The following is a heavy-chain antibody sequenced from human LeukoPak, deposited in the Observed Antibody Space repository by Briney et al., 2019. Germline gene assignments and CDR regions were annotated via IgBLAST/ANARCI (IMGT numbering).Heavy chain of an antibody. D-gene: IGHD3-10*01. J-gene: IGHJ6*02. CDR1: GFTFSSYS. V-gene: IGHV3-48*04. CDR3: ARDISYSASGTSFYFYGMDV. Sequence: QPGGSLRLPCAASGFTFSSYSMNWVRQAPGKGLEWVSYISSSSSTIYYADSVKGRFTISRDNAKNSLYLQMNSLRAEDTAVYYCARDISYSASGTSFYFYGMDVWGQGTTVTVSS. CDR2: ISSSSSTI.